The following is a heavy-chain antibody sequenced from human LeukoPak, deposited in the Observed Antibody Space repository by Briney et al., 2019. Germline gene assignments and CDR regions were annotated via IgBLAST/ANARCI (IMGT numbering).Heavy chain of an antibody. CDR1: GFTFSDYY. V-gene: IGHV3-11*04. J-gene: IGHJ3*02. CDR3: ARRRYYDILTGDAFDI. Sequence: GGSLRLSCAASGFTFSDYYMSWIRQTPGKGLEWVSYISSSGSTIYYADSVKGRFTISRDNAKNSLYLQMNSLRAEDTAVYYCARRRYYDILTGDAFDIWGQGTMVTVSS. D-gene: IGHD3-9*01. CDR2: ISSSGSTI.